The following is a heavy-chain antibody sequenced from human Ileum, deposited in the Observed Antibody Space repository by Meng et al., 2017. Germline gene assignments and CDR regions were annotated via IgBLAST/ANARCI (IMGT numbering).Heavy chain of an antibody. V-gene: IGHV4-34*01. D-gene: IGHD3-16*02. Sequence: QRRLQQWGAALLKPSETLPLTWAVYGGSFSGYYWSWIRQPPGKGLELIGEINHSGSTNYNPSLKSRVTISVDTSKNQFSLKLSSVTAADTAVYYCARGWYYDYVWGSYRDHMFDYWGQGTLVTVSS. CDR1: GGSFSGYY. CDR3: ARGWYYDYVWGSYRDHMFDY. CDR2: INHSGST. J-gene: IGHJ4*02.